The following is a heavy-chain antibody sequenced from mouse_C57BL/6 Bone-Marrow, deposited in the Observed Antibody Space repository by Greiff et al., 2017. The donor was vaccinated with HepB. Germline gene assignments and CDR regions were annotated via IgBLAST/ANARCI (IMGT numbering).Heavy chain of an antibody. D-gene: IGHD1-1*01. J-gene: IGHJ1*03. V-gene: IGHV1-19*01. CDR3: ARRVYYYGSSHWYFDV. CDR2: INPYNGGT. Sequence: EVQLQQSGPVLVKPGASVKMSCKASGYTFTDYYMNWVKQSHGKSLEWIGVINPYNGGTSYNQKFKGKATLTVDKSSSTAYMELNSLTSEDSAVYYCARRVYYYGSSHWYFDVWGTGTTVTVSS. CDR1: GYTFTDYY.